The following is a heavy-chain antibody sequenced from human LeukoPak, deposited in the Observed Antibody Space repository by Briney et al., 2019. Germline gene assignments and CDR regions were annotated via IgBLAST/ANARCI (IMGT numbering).Heavy chain of an antibody. CDR3: ARDRDPGYYDTNGYRRVNAFDI. D-gene: IGHD3-22*01. CDR2: INWNGGNT. V-gene: IGHV3-20*04. Sequence: PGGSLRLSCAASGFTFDDYGMTWVRQTPGKGLEWVSGINWNGGNTGYADSVKGRFTISRDNAKNSLFLQMNSLRAEDTAVYYCARDRDPGYYDTNGYRRVNAFDIWGQGTMITVSS. J-gene: IGHJ3*02. CDR1: GFTFDDYG.